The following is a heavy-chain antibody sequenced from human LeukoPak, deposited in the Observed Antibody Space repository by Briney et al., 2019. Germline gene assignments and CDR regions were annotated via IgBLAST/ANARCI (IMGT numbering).Heavy chain of an antibody. CDR1: GFTFSSYI. CDR3: ARGSFGAGVGATMDDACDI. V-gene: IGHV3-30*04. CDR2: ISYDGTDK. Sequence: GGFLRLSCAASGFTFSSYIIHWVRQAPGKGLEWVAVISYDGTDKYYADSVKGRFTIPRDNSKNTLYVQMNSLRAEDTAVYYCARGSFGAGVGATMDDACDIWGKGTMVTVSS. J-gene: IGHJ3*02. D-gene: IGHD1-26*01.